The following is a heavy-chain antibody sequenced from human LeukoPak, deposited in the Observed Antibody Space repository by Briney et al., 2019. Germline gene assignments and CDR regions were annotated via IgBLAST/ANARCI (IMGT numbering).Heavy chain of an antibody. Sequence: SETLSLTCTVSGGSISNYYWSWIRQPPGEGLEWIGSIFYSGNTFYNPSLKSRVTISVGTSKIQFSLKLSSVTAADTAVYYCARDLYSSRTNDAFVIWGQGTMVTVSS. D-gene: IGHD6-13*01. CDR1: GGSISNYY. J-gene: IGHJ3*02. CDR3: ARDLYSSRTNDAFVI. V-gene: IGHV4-59*12. CDR2: IFYSGNT.